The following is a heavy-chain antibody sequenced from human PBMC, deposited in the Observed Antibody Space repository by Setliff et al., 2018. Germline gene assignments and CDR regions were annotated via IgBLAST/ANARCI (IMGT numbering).Heavy chain of an antibody. CDR1: GGSFSGYY. Sequence: SSETLSLTCAVYGGSFSGYYWSWIRQPPGKGLEWIGEINHSGSTNYNPSLKSRVTISVDTSKNQFSLNLSSVTAADTAVYYCARAGYELGQYNWFDPWGQGTLVTVSS. D-gene: IGHD2-2*01. V-gene: IGHV4-34*01. CDR3: ARAGYELGQYNWFDP. J-gene: IGHJ5*02. CDR2: INHSGST.